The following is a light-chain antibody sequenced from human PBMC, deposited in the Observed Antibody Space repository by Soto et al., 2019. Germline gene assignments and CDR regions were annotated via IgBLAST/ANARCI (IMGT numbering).Light chain of an antibody. Sequence: EIVLTQSPATLSLSPGERATLSCRASQSVSSYLAWYQQKPGQAPRLLIYDASNRATGIPARFSGSGSGTDFTLAISRLVTEDFAGYYCQKRSNWGGVTFDPETKVDIK. J-gene: IGKJ3*01. CDR1: QSVSSY. CDR2: DAS. V-gene: IGKV3-11*01. CDR3: QKRSNWGGVT.